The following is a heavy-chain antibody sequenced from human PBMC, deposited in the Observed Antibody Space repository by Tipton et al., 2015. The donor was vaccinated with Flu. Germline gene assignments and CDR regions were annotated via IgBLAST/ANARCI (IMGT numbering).Heavy chain of an antibody. V-gene: IGHV4-61*08. Sequence: TLSLTCTVSGGSISSSGYYWSWIRQLPGKGLEWIGYIYSSGSTNYNPSLKSRVTISVDTSKNQFSLKLTSVTAADTAVYYCARVPTYYYDSSGSYRGRGDAFDIWGQGTMVTVSS. CDR3: ARVPTYYYDSSGSYRGRGDAFDI. CDR2: IYSSGST. D-gene: IGHD3-22*01. J-gene: IGHJ3*02. CDR1: GGSISSSGYY.